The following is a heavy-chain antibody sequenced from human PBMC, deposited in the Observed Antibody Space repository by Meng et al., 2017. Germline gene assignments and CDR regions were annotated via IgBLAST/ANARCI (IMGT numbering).Heavy chain of an antibody. CDR1: GGTFSNYA. CDR3: ARVIVPLSSNWELGS. V-gene: IGHV1-69*05. Sequence: SVKVSCKASGGTFSNYAISWVRQGPGQGLEWMGGIIPIFGTANYAQKFQGRVTLNTDESTNTAYMELSSLRSEGTAVYYCARVIVPLSSNWELGSWGQGTLVTVSS. CDR2: IIPIFGTA. J-gene: IGHJ5*02. D-gene: IGHD1-26*01.